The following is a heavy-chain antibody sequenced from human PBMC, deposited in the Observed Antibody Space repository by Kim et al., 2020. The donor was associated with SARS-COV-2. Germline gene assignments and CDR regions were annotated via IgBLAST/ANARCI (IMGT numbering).Heavy chain of an antibody. D-gene: IGHD2-2*01. Sequence: SETLSLTCTVSGGSISSSSYYWGWIRQPPGKGLEWIGSIYYSGSTYYNPSLKSRVTISVDTSKNQFSLKLSSVTAADTAVYYCARQVGYCSCTSCYAGSWYYYYGMDVWGQGTPVTVSS. CDR3: ARQVGYCSCTSCYAGSWYYYYGMDV. CDR2: IYYSGST. CDR1: GGSISSSSYY. J-gene: IGHJ6*02. V-gene: IGHV4-39*01.